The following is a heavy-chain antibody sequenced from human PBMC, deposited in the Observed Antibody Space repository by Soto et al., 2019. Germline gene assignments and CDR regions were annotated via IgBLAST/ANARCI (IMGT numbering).Heavy chain of an antibody. CDR2: VIPIFGTA. Sequence: QVQMVQSGAEVKKPGSSVKVSCKASGGTFSSYAISWVRQAPGQGLEWMGGVIPIFGTANYAQKFQGSVPITADESTSTDYMELLSLRSEDTDVDYFAIREYSSSGKLDYWCQGTLVTVSS. J-gene: IGHJ4*02. V-gene: IGHV1-69*01. CDR3: AIREYSSSGKLDY. D-gene: IGHD6-6*01. CDR1: GGTFSSYA.